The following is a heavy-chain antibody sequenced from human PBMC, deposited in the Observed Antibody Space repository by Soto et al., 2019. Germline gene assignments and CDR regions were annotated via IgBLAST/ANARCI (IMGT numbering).Heavy chain of an antibody. Sequence: PSETLSLTCTVSGGSISSYYWSWIRQPAGKGLEWIGRIYTSGSTNYNPSLKSRVTMSVDTSKNQFSLKLSSVTAADTAVYYCARDLGYYDILTGFPRYYGMDVWGQGTTVTVS. D-gene: IGHD3-9*01. V-gene: IGHV4-4*07. J-gene: IGHJ6*02. CDR2: IYTSGST. CDR1: GGSISSYY. CDR3: ARDLGYYDILTGFPRYYGMDV.